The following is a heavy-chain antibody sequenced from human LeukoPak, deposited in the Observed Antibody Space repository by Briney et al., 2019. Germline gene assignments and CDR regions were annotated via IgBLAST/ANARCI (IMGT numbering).Heavy chain of an antibody. V-gene: IGHV1-69*05. D-gene: IGHD4-23*01. Sequence: GASVKVSCKASGGTFSSYAISWVRQAPGQGLERMGGIIPIFGTANYAQKFQGRVTITTDESTSTAYMELSSLRSEDSAVYYCARDNGGLNSFDYWGQGTLVTVSS. CDR1: GGTFSSYA. CDR3: ARDNGGLNSFDY. CDR2: IIPIFGTA. J-gene: IGHJ4*02.